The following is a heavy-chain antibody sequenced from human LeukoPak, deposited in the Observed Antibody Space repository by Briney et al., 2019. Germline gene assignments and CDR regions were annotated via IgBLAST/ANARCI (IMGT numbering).Heavy chain of an antibody. Sequence: GGSLRLSCAVSGFTFSNFAMNCVRQAPGEGLEWVSSISRSSSYIYYADSMKGRFTISRDNAKNSLHLQMNSLGAEDTAVYYCARGDDPAFDYWGQGTLVTVSS. CDR2: ISRSSSYI. J-gene: IGHJ4*02. CDR3: ARGDDPAFDY. D-gene: IGHD3-3*01. V-gene: IGHV3-21*01. CDR1: GFTFSNFA.